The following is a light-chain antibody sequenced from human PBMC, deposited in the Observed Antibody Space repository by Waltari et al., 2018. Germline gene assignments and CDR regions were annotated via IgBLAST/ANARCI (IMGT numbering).Light chain of an antibody. V-gene: IGKV1-9*01. CDR1: QGVSTY. CDR3: QQFNNYPST. CDR2: AAS. Sequence: IQFTQSPSSLSASARDRVTITCRASQGVSTYLAWYQHKPGRAPKLLISAASTLQSGVPSRFSASGSGTDFTLTINSLQPQDFATYYCQQFNNYPSTFGQGTRLEIQ. J-gene: IGKJ5*01.